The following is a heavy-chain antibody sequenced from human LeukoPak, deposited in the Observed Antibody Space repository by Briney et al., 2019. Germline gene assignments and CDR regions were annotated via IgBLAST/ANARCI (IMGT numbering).Heavy chain of an antibody. CDR2: ISYDGSNK. V-gene: IGHV3-30-3*01. J-gene: IGHJ4*02. Sequence: QPGRSLRLSCAASGFTFSSYAMHWVRQAPGKGLEWVAVISYDGSNKYYADSVKGRFTISRDNSKNTLYLQMNSRRAEDTAVYYCARDTRRDGYEIGSFDYWGQGTLVTVSS. D-gene: IGHD5-24*01. CDR3: ARDTRRDGYEIGSFDY. CDR1: GFTFSSYA.